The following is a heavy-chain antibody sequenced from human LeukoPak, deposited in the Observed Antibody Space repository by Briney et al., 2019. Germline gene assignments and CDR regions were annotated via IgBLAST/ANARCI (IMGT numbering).Heavy chain of an antibody. V-gene: IGHV4-59*01. CDR1: GGSISSYY. CDR3: ASHSGAYYFDY. J-gene: IGHJ4*02. D-gene: IGHD2-15*01. CDR2: IYYSGST. Sequence: SETLSLTCTVSGGSISSYYWSWIRQPPGKGLEWIGYIYYSGSTDYNPSLRSRVTISVDTSKNQFSLKLSSVTAADTAVYYCASHSGAYYFDYWGQGTLVNVSS.